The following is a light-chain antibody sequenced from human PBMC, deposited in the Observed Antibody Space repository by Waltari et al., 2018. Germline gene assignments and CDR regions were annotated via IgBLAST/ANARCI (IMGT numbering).Light chain of an antibody. Sequence: DIVMTQSPDSLVVSLGERATINCKSSQSVLYSSNNKNYLAWYQQKPGHPPKLLIYWASTRESGVPDRFSGSGSGTDFTLTISSLQAEDVAVYYCQQYYSTPPAFGPGTKVDIK. CDR3: QQYYSTPPA. CDR1: QSVLYSSNNKNY. CDR2: WAS. V-gene: IGKV4-1*01. J-gene: IGKJ3*01.